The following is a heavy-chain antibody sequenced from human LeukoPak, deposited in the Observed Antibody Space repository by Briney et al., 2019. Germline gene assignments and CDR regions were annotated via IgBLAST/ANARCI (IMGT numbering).Heavy chain of an antibody. V-gene: IGHV3-21*01. CDR3: TRDSDNSGWLDYYMDV. J-gene: IGHJ6*03. CDR1: GFTFSSYA. CDR2: ISSSSSYR. D-gene: IGHD6-19*01. Sequence: GGSLRLSCAASGFTFSSYAMNWVRQAPGKGLEWVSSISSSSSYRYYADSLKGRFTISRDNVKNSVYLQMNSLRAEDTAVYYCTRDSDNSGWLDYYMDVWGKGTTVTISS.